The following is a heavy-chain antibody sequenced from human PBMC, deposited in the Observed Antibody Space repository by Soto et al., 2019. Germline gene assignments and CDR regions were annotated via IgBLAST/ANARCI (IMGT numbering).Heavy chain of an antibody. CDR1: GYTLTELS. V-gene: IGHV1-24*01. J-gene: IGHJ4*02. D-gene: IGHD3-9*01. CDR2: FDPEDGET. CDR3: ATGVRYFDWLLFWKYFDY. Sequence: ASVKVSCKVSGYTLTELSMHWVRQAPGKGLEWIGGFDPEDGETIYAQKFQGRVTMTEDTSTDTAYMELSSLRSEDTAVYYCATGVRYFDWLLFWKYFDYWGQGTLVTVSS.